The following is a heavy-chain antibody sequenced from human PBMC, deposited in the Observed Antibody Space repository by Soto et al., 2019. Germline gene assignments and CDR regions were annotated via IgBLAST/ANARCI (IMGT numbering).Heavy chain of an antibody. CDR1: GYSFTSYW. D-gene: IGHD3-10*01. CDR2: IYPGDSDT. CDR3: ARLYGSGVKYYYYGMDV. Sequence: PGESLKISCKCSGYSFTSYWIGWVRQMPGKGLEWMGIIYPGDSDTRYSPSFQGQVTISADKSISTAYLQWSSLKASDTAMYYCARLYGSGVKYYYYGMDVWGQGTTVTVSS. J-gene: IGHJ6*02. V-gene: IGHV5-51*01.